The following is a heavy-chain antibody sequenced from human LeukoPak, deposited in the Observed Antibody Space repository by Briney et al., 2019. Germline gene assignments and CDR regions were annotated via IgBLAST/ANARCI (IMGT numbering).Heavy chain of an antibody. J-gene: IGHJ4*02. CDR2: IYHSGSN. D-gene: IGHD5-18*01. V-gene: IGHV4-38-2*01. CDR3: ARDLVRGYSYGVFDY. Sequence: PSETLSLTCAVSGYSISSGYYWGWVRQPPGKGLEWIGSIYHSGSNYYNLSLKSRVTMPVDTSKNQFSLKLTSVTAADTAVYYCARDLVRGYSYGVFDYWGQGTLVTVSS. CDR1: GYSISSGYY.